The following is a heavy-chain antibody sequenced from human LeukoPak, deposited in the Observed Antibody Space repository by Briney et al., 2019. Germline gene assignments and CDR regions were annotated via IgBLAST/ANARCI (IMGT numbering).Heavy chain of an antibody. CDR1: GYTFTSYG. V-gene: IGHV1-18*01. CDR3: ARDIGDYMITFGGVIVIEYYFDY. CDR2: VSAYNGNT. J-gene: IGHJ4*02. D-gene: IGHD3-16*02. Sequence: GASVKVSCKASGYTFTSYGISWVRQAPGQGLEWMGWVSAYNGNTNYAQKLQGRVTMTTDTSTSTAYMELRSLRSDDTAVYYCARDIGDYMITFGGVIVIEYYFDYWGQGTLVTVSS.